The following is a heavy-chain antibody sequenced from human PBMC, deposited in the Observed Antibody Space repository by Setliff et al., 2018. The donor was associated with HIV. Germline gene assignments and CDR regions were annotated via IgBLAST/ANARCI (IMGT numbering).Heavy chain of an antibody. J-gene: IGHJ4*02. CDR2: IHYSGST. D-gene: IGHD6-13*01. V-gene: IGHV4-59*11. Sequence: SETLSLTCSVSGGSIRSHWSWIRQPPGKGLEWVGYIHYSGSTKYNTSLKRRVTMSVDTSKNQFSLKVHSVTAADTAMYYCARGSHGTSWTDYWGQGTLVTVSS. CDR3: ARGSHGTSWTDY. CDR1: GGSIRSH.